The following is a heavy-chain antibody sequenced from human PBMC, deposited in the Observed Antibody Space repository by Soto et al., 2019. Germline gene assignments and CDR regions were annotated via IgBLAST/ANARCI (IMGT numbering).Heavy chain of an antibody. CDR3: AKDGTVALFAY. V-gene: IGHV3-30*18. CDR1: GFTFSSYG. Sequence: QVQLVESGGGVVQPGRSLRLSCAASGFTFSSYGMHWVRQAPGKGLEWVAVISYDGSNKYYVDSVKGRFTISRDNSKNTLYLQMNSLRAEDTAVYYCAKDGTVALFAYWGQGTLVTVSS. D-gene: IGHD4-17*01. CDR2: ISYDGSNK. J-gene: IGHJ4*02.